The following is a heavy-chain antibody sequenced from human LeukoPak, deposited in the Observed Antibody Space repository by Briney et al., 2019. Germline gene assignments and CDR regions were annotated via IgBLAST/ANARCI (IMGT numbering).Heavy chain of an antibody. CDR2: INHSGST. J-gene: IGHJ4*02. D-gene: IGHD5-24*01. CDR3: ARHAVEGKWLQFYYFNF. V-gene: IGHV4-34*01. CDR1: GGSFSGYY. Sequence: SETLSLTRAVYGGSFSGYYWSWIRQPPGKGLEWIGEINHSGSTNYNPSLKSRVTISVDTSKNQFSLKLSSVTAADTAVYYCARHAVEGKWLQFYYFNFWGQGSLVTVSS.